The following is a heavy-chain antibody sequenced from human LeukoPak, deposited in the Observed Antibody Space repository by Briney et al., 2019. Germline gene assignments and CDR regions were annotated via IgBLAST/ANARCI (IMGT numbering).Heavy chain of an antibody. CDR1: GGSFSGYY. Sequence: SETLSLTCGVYGGSFSGYYWNWIRQSPGKGLEWIGEINHSGSTNNNPSLKSRVTMSVDTSQKQFSLRLTSVRAADTAVYYCARGRYLTTLGGAAAGFLDYWGQGTVVTVSS. CDR2: INHSGST. V-gene: IGHV4-34*01. D-gene: IGHD6-13*01. J-gene: IGHJ4*02. CDR3: ARGRYLTTLGGAAAGFLDY.